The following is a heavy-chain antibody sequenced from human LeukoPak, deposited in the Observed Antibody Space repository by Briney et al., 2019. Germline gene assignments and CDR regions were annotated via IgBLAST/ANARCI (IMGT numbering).Heavy chain of an antibody. J-gene: IGHJ3*02. CDR3: AREMATYDPDAFDI. V-gene: IGHV3-23*01. Sequence: GGSLRLSCAASGFTFSSYAMSWVRQAPGKGLEWGSGISSSGANTYYADSVKGRFTISRDNSKNTLYLLMNSLRAEDTAVYYCAREMATYDPDAFDIWGQGTMVTVSS. CDR1: GFTFSSYA. CDR2: ISSSGANT. D-gene: IGHD5-24*01.